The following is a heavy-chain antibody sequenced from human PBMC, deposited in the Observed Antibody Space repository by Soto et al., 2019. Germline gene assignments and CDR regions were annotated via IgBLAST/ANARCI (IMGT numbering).Heavy chain of an antibody. V-gene: IGHV4-4*07. CDR1: GGSISSYY. CDR2: IYTSGST. Sequence: NPSETLSLTCTVSGGSISSYYWSWIRQPAGKGLEWIGRIYTSGSTNYNPSLKSRVTMSVDTSKNQFSLKLSSVTAADTAVYYCARVTPMIVAQGGMDVWGQGTTVTVSS. CDR3: ARVTPMIVAQGGMDV. D-gene: IGHD3-22*01. J-gene: IGHJ6*02.